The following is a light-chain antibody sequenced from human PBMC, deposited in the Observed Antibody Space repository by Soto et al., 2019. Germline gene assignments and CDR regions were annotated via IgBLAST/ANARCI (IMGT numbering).Light chain of an antibody. CDR2: DAS. V-gene: IGKV1-9*01. Sequence: DIQLTQSPSFLSASIGDRVTITCRASQDFSNFLAWYQQKPGRAPKLLMYDASTLQSGVPSRFSGSGSGKEFTLTISSLKPEDFATYYCQQLYSFPLTLGGGTKADIK. CDR3: QQLYSFPLT. J-gene: IGKJ4*01. CDR1: QDFSNF.